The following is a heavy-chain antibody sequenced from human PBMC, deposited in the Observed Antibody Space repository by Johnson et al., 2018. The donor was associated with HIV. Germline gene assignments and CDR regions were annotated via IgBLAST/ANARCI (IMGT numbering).Heavy chain of an antibody. CDR2: ISYDGTDK. Sequence: QVQLVESGGGVVQPGRSLRLSCAASGFTFSTYAMHWVRQAEGKGLEWVALISYDGTDKYYADSVKGRFTISRDTSTKQLYLQLTRRRVADPAVYHCSNVLSLIKSDWWAKDYYDFSISYPVQDPRAVVGVFDIWCQGTMVTVSS. V-gene: IGHV3-30*18. D-gene: IGHD3-3*01. J-gene: IGHJ3*02. CDR3: SNVLSLIKSDWWAKDYYDFSISYPVQDPRAVVGVFDI. CDR1: GFTFSTYA.